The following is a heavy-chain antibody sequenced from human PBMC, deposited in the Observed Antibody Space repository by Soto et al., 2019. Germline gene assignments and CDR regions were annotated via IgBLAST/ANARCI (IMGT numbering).Heavy chain of an antibody. V-gene: IGHV3-33*01. CDR2: IWYDGSNK. J-gene: IGHJ6*02. Sequence: GSLRLSCAASGFTFSSYGMHWVRQAPGKGLEWVAVIWYDGSNKYYADSVKGRFTISRDNSKNTLYLQMNSLRAEDTAVYYCARDLVGSSWSYGMDVWGQGTTVTVSS. D-gene: IGHD6-13*01. CDR3: ARDLVGSSWSYGMDV. CDR1: GFTFSSYG.